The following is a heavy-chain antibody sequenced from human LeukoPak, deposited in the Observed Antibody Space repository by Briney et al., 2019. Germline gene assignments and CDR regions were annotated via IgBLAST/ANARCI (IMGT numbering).Heavy chain of an antibody. CDR2: ISHSGSP. D-gene: IGHD6-13*01. Sequence: SGTLSLTCGVSGGSISSGKWWSWVGQPPGKGLEWIGEISHSGSPNYNPSLKSRLTISVDLPKNQFSLDLRSVTAADTAVYYCARDAAAGYSLACWGQGTLVTVSS. CDR1: GGSISSGKW. J-gene: IGHJ4*02. V-gene: IGHV4-4*02. CDR3: ARDAAAGYSLAC.